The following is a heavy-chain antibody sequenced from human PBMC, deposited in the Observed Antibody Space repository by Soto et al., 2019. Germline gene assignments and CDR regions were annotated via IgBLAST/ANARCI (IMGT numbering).Heavy chain of an antibody. V-gene: IGHV3-30*14. CDR2: MTYDGATE. CDR1: GFTFSDYV. J-gene: IGHJ3*01. D-gene: IGHD3-3*02. Sequence: PGGSLRLSCAASGFTFSDYVIHWVRQAAGKGLEWVASMTYDGATEYYADSVKGRFTMSRDNSKRALSLQMNSLRPDDTAVYYCARVHLSISVNDALDVWGQGTTVTVSS. CDR3: ARVHLSISVNDALDV.